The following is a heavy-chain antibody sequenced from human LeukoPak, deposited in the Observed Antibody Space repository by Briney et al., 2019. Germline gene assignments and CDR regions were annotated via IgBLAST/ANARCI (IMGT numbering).Heavy chain of an antibody. CDR1: GGSFSGYY. CDR2: VNHRGST. J-gene: IGHJ4*02. V-gene: IGHV4-34*01. CDR3: ARAGWYDSGSYPDS. Sequence: SETLALTCAVYGGSFSGYYWSWIRQPPGQGLEWIGEVNHRGSTNYNPSLKRRVTISVDTSKNQFSLKLSSVTAADTAVYYCARAGWYDSGSYPDSWGQGTLVIVSS. D-gene: IGHD3-10*01.